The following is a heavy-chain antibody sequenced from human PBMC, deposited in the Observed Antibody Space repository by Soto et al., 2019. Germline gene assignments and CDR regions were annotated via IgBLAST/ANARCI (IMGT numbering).Heavy chain of an antibody. CDR1: GLTFSSYW. CDR3: AREFWEERLRQYYYYGMDV. D-gene: IGHD6-25*01. V-gene: IGHV3-7*01. J-gene: IGHJ6*02. CDR2: IKQDGSEK. Sequence: EVQLAESGGGLVQPGGSLRLSCTASGLTFSSYWMNWVRQVPGKGLEWVANIKQDGSEKNYVQSVKGRFTISRDNAKNSLYLQMNSLRAEDTAVYYCAREFWEERLRQYYYYGMDVWGQGTTVTVSS.